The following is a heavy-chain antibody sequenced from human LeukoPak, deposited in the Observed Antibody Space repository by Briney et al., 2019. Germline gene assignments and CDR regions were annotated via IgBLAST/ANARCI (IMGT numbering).Heavy chain of an antibody. CDR2: INHSGST. J-gene: IGHJ4*02. V-gene: IGHV4-34*01. Sequence: SETLSLTCAVYGVSFSGYYWSWIRQPPGKGLEWIGEINHSGSTNYNPSLKSRVTMSVDTSKNQFSLKLSSVTAADTAVYYCARHDLIAAAGDYWGQGTLVTVSS. CDR3: ARHDLIAAAGDY. D-gene: IGHD6-13*01. CDR1: GVSFSGYY.